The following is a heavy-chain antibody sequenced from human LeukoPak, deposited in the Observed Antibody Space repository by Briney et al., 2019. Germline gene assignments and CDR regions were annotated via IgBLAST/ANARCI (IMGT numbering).Heavy chain of an antibody. CDR1: GVSFSGYY. V-gene: IGHV4-34*01. J-gene: IGHJ4*02. D-gene: IGHD2-2*01. Sequence: SETLSLTCAVYGVSFSGYYWSWLRQPPGKGLEWIGEINHSGSTNYNPSLKSRVTISVDTSKNQFSLKLSPVTAPDTAVYYCARGLRRYCSSTRCPYYFDLWGQGTLVSVSS. CDR3: ARGLRRYCSSTRCPYYFDL. CDR2: INHSGST.